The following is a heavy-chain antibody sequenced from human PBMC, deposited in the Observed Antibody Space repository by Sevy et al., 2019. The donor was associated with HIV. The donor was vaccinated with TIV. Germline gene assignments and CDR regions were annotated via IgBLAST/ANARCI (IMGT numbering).Heavy chain of an antibody. Sequence: GGSLRLSCAASGFTFSSYAMSWVRQAPGKGLEWVSAISGSGGSTYYADSVKGRFTISRDNSKNTLYLQMNSLRAEDTAVYYCAKRTVITGTTRDYYYYYGMDVWGQGTTVTVCS. CDR1: GFTFSSYA. D-gene: IGHD1-7*01. V-gene: IGHV3-23*01. CDR3: AKRTVITGTTRDYYYYYGMDV. CDR2: ISGSGGST. J-gene: IGHJ6*02.